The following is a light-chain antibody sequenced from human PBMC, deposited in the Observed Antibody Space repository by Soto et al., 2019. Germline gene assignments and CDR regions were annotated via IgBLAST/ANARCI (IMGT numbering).Light chain of an antibody. CDR3: QQRSNWQPWT. J-gene: IGKJ1*01. V-gene: IGKV3D-20*02. Sequence: EIVLTQSPGTLSLSPGEGATLSCRASQSVANNYLAWYQQKPGQAPRLLISGASNRATGIPDRFSGSGSGTDFTLTISRLESEDFAVYFCQQRSNWQPWTFGQGTKVEI. CDR1: QSVANNY. CDR2: GAS.